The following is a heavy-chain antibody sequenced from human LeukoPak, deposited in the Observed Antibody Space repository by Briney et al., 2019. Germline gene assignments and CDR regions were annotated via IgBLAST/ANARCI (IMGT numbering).Heavy chain of an antibody. Sequence: SETLSLTCTVSGGSISSSSYYWGWIRQPPGEGLEWIGSIYYSGSAYYNPSLRSRVTISLDTSKNQFSLKLSSVTAADTAVYYCASQTDYYGSNMAPWGQGTLVTVSS. CDR3: ASQTDYYGSNMAP. CDR2: IYYSGSA. J-gene: IGHJ5*02. V-gene: IGHV4-39*01. CDR1: GGSISSSSYY. D-gene: IGHD3-22*01.